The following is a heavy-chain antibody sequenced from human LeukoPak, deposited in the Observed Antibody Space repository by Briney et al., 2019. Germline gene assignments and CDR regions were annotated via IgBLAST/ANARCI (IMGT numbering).Heavy chain of an antibody. CDR2: IMGIVGSA. V-gene: IGHV3-23*01. J-gene: IGHJ4*02. CDR3: AKEASVGWYFMGYFDY. CDR1: GFTFSSSA. Sequence: AGGSLRLSCAASGFTFSSSAMSWVRQAPGKGLGWVSSIMGIVGSAYYADSVKGRFTISRDNSKNTLYLQMNSLRAEDTAVYYCAKEASVGWYFMGYFDYWGQGTLVTVSS. D-gene: IGHD6-19*01.